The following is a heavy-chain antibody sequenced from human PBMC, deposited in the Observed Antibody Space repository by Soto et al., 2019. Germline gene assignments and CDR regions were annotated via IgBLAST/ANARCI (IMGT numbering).Heavy chain of an antibody. CDR1: GFTFSSYA. CDR3: ADLYSYDF. Sequence: QVQLVESGGGVVQPGRSLRLSCAASGFTFSSYAMHWVRQAPGKGLEWVAVISYDGSNKYYADSVKGRFTISRDNSKNTLYMQMRSLGAGDTAVCYCADLYSYDFWGQGTTVTVSS. J-gene: IGHJ6*02. V-gene: IGHV3-30-3*01. CDR2: ISYDGSNK. D-gene: IGHD5-12*01.